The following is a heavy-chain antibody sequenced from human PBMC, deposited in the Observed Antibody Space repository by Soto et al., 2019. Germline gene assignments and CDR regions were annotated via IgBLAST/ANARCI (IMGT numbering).Heavy chain of an antibody. Sequence: SETLSLTCTVSGGSISSGGYYWSWIRQHPGKGLEWIGYIYYSGSTYYNPSLKSRVTISVDTSKNQFSLKLSSVTATDTAVYYCATCSSTRDTPLVYYGMDVWGQGTTVTVSS. CDR1: GGSISSGGYY. J-gene: IGHJ6*02. CDR3: ATCSSTRDTPLVYYGMDV. D-gene: IGHD2-2*01. V-gene: IGHV4-31*03. CDR2: IYYSGST.